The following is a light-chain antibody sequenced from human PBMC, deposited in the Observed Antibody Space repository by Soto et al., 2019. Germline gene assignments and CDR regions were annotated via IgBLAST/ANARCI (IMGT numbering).Light chain of an antibody. CDR3: QQRSNWPEIT. V-gene: IGKV3D-20*02. Sequence: EIVLTQSPGTLSLSPGERATLSCKTSQTISSGFLAWYQQKPGQAPRLHIYGASSRATGIPDRFSGSGSGTDFTLTISRLEPEDSAVYYCQQRSNWPEITFGQGTRLEIK. CDR1: QTISSGF. CDR2: GAS. J-gene: IGKJ5*01.